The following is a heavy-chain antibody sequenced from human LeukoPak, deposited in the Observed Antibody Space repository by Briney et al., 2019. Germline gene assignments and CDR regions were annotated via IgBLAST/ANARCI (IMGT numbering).Heavy chain of an antibody. J-gene: IGHJ4*02. CDR1: GFTFSSYA. Sequence: PGRSLRLSCAASGFTFSSYAMHWVRQAPGKGLEWVAVISYDGSNKYYADSVKGRFTISRDNSKNTLYLQMNSLRAEDTAVYYCARDVVTYYYGSGSYGFDYWGQGTLVTVSS. D-gene: IGHD3-10*01. V-gene: IGHV3-30-3*01. CDR3: ARDVVTYYYGSGSYGFDY. CDR2: ISYDGSNK.